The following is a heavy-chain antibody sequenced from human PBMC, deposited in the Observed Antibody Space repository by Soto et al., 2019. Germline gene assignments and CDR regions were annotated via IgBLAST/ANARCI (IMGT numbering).Heavy chain of an antibody. J-gene: IGHJ4*02. CDR2: TYYRSKWYN. CDR1: GDSVSSNSAA. V-gene: IGHV6-1*01. D-gene: IGHD5-12*01. CDR3: ARARHRDGYNSGGAGYFDY. Sequence: KQSQTLSLTCAISGDSVSSNSAAWNWIRQSPSRGLEWLGRTYYRSKWYNDYAVSVKSRITINPDTSKNQFSLQLNSVTPEDTAVYYCARARHRDGYNSGGAGYFDYWGQGTLVTVSS.